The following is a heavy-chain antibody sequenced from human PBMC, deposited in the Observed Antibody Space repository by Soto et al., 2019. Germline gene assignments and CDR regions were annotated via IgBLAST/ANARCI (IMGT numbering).Heavy chain of an antibody. J-gene: IGHJ6*02. V-gene: IGHV4-30-2*01. CDR1: GGSISSGGYS. CDR2: MYHSGGS. CDR3: ARGVKFDGWGNYGLDV. Sequence: SETLSLTCAVSGGSISSGGYSWSWIRQPPGKALEWIGYMYHSGGSHYNASLKSRVAISVDRSKNQFSLSLSSVTAADTAVYYCARGVKFDGWGNYGLDVWSQGTTVTVSS. D-gene: IGHD3-10*01.